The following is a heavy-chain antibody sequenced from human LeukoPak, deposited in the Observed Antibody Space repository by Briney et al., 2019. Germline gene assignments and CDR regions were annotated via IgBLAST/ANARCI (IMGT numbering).Heavy chain of an antibody. V-gene: IGHV3-7*04. CDR3: TRDSRQGDY. CDR2: IKQDGSET. J-gene: IGHJ4*02. CDR1: GFTFSSYG. Sequence: PGGSLRLSCAASGFTFSSYGMHWVRQAPGKGLEWVANIKQDGSETYYVDSVKGRFTISRDNAKNSLFLQMNSLRAEDTAVYYCTRDSRQGDYWGQGTLVTVSS.